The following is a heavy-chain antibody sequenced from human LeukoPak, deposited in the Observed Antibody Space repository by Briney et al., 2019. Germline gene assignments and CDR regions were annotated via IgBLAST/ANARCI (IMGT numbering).Heavy chain of an antibody. Sequence: SETLSLTCTVSGGSISSSSYYWGWIRQPPGKGLEWIGSIYYSGSTYYNPPLKSRVTISVDTSKNQFSLKLSSVTAADTAVYYCARDKVVPAASTTLNWFDPWGQGTLVTVSS. CDR1: GGSISSSSYY. CDR2: IYYSGST. CDR3: ARDKVVPAASTTLNWFDP. D-gene: IGHD2-2*01. J-gene: IGHJ5*02. V-gene: IGHV4-39*07.